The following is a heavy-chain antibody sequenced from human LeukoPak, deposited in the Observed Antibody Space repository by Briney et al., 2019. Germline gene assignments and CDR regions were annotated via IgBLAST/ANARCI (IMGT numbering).Heavy chain of an antibody. CDR1: GYSISSGYY. J-gene: IGHJ4*02. V-gene: IGHV4-38-2*02. CDR3: ARQKVVELLDY. D-gene: IGHD3-10*01. CDR2: IYHSGST. Sequence: SETLSLTCTVSGYSISSGYYWGWIRQPPGKGLEWIGSIYHSGSTYYNPSLKSRVTISVDTSKNQFSLKLSSVTAADTAVYYCARQKVVELLDYWGQGTLVTVSS.